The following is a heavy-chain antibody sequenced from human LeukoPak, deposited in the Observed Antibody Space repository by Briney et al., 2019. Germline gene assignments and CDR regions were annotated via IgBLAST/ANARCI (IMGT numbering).Heavy chain of an antibody. D-gene: IGHD3-3*01. CDR3: ARVQSYDFWSGYYYYMDV. CDR1: GGTFSSYA. V-gene: IGHV1-69*06. CDR2: IIPIFGTA. J-gene: IGHJ6*03. Sequence: ASVKVSCKASGGTFSSYAISWVRQAPGQGLEWMGGIIPIFGTANYAQKFQGRVTITADKSTSTAYMELSSLRSEDTAVYYCARVQSYDFWSGYYYYMDVWGKGTTVTVSS.